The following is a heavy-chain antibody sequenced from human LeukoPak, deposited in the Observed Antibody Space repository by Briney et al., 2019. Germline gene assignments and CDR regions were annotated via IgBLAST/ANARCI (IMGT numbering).Heavy chain of an antibody. Sequence: SVKVSCKASGGTFSSYAISWVRQAPGQGLEWMGGIIPIFGTANYAQKFQGRVTITADESTSTAYMELSSLRSKDTAVYYCARVGDYCSSTSCYSDYWGQGTLVTVSS. J-gene: IGHJ4*02. CDR3: ARVGDYCSSTSCYSDY. CDR2: IIPIFGTA. CDR1: GGTFSSYA. V-gene: IGHV1-69*01. D-gene: IGHD2-2*02.